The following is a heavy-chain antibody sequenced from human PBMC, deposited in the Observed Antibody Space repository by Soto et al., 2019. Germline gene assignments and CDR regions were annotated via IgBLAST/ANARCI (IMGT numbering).Heavy chain of an antibody. CDR3: ARSYYYGSGSYYKLPDY. CDR1: GGTFSSYT. D-gene: IGHD3-10*01. J-gene: IGHJ4*02. Sequence: SVKVSCKASGGTFSSYTISWVRQAPGQGLEWMGRIIPILGIANYAQKFQGRVTITADKSTSTAYMELSSLRSEDTAVYYCARSYYYGSGSYYKLPDYWGQGTLVTVSS. V-gene: IGHV1-69*02. CDR2: IIPILGIA.